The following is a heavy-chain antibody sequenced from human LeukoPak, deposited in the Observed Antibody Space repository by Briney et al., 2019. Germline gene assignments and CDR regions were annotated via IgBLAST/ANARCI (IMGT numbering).Heavy chain of an antibody. J-gene: IGHJ6*03. CDR2: IIPIFGTA. Sequence: SVKVSCRASGGTFSSYAISWVRQAPGQGLEWMGGIIPIFGTANYAQKFQGRVTITADESTSTAYMELSSLRSEDTAVYYCARGPLRQQLVRYYYYMDVWGKGTTVTISS. CDR3: ARGPLRQQLVRYYYYMDV. D-gene: IGHD6-13*01. V-gene: IGHV1-69*13. CDR1: GGTFSSYA.